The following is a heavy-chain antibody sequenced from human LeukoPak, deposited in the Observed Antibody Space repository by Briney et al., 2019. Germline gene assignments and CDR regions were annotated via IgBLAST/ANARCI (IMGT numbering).Heavy chain of an antibody. J-gene: IGHJ6*03. CDR3: ARDPYNGNYGDSYYYYMDV. Sequence: GGSLRLSCAASGFTFSSYGMHWVRQAPGKGLEWVAFIRYDGSNKYYADSVKGRFTISRDNSKNTLYLQMNSLRAEDTAIYYCARDPYNGNYGDSYYYYMDVWGKGTTVTISS. CDR2: IRYDGSNK. CDR1: GFTFSSYG. V-gene: IGHV3-30*02. D-gene: IGHD1-26*01.